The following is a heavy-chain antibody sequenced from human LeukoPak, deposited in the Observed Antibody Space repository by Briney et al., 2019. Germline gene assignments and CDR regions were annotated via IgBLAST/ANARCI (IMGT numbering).Heavy chain of an antibody. J-gene: IGHJ5*02. CDR3: ARGLRDIVVVPAQTLPP. D-gene: IGHD2-2*01. CDR1: GGSFSGYY. CDR2: INHSGST. Sequence: PSETLSLTCAVYGGSFSGYYWSWIRQPPGKGLEWIGEINHSGSTNYNPSLKSRVTISVDTSKNQFSLKLSSVTAADTAVYYCARGLRDIVVVPAQTLPPWGQGTLVTVSS. V-gene: IGHV4-34*01.